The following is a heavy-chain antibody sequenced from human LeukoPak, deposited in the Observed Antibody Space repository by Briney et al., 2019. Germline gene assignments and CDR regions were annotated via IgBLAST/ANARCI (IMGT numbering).Heavy chain of an antibody. CDR3: ARLLRRFGELEYYMDV. J-gene: IGHJ6*03. CDR1: GGTFSSYA. CDR2: IIPIFGTA. D-gene: IGHD3-10*01. V-gene: IGHV1-69*06. Sequence: SVKVSCKASGGTFSSYAISWVRQAPGQGLEWMGGIIPIFGTANYAQKFQGRVTITADKSTSTAYMELSSLRSEDTAVYYCARLLRRFGELEYYMDVWGKGTTVTISS.